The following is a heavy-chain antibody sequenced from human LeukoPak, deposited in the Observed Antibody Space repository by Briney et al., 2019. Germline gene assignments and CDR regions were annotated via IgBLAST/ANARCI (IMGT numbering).Heavy chain of an antibody. CDR2: ISYDGSNK. J-gene: IGHJ4*02. Sequence: GSLRLSCAASGFTFSSYAMHWVRQAPGKGLEWVAVISYDGSNKYYADSVKGRFTISRDNSKNTLYLQMNSLRAEDTAVYYCASEHDFDYWGQGTLVTVSS. CDR1: GFTFSSYA. V-gene: IGHV3-30-3*01. D-gene: IGHD3/OR15-3a*01. CDR3: ASEHDFDY.